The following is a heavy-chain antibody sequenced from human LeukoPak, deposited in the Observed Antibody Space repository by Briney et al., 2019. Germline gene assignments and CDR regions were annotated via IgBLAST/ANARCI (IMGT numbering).Heavy chain of an antibody. J-gene: IGHJ4*02. CDR2: IWHDGSNK. CDR3: ARDPLRSYYGSGSPPDY. Sequence: PGGSLRLSCEASGFSFSSYDLHWVRQAPGKGLDWVSLIWHDGSNKYYADSVKSRFTISRDNSKNTLHLQMNSLRAEDTAVYYCARDPLRSYYGSGSPPDYWGQGTLVTVSS. V-gene: IGHV3-33*01. D-gene: IGHD3-10*01. CDR1: GFSFSSYD.